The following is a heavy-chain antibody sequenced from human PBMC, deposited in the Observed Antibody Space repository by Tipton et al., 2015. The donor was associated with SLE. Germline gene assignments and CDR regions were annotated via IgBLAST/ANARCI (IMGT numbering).Heavy chain of an antibody. CDR2: TYFRSKWFD. CDR1: GDSVSSNSAA. Sequence: GLVKPSQTLSLTCDISGDSVSSNSAAWHWIRQSPSRGLEWLGRTYFRSKWFDDYAISVKSRITINTDTSKNQISLQLNSVTPEDTAVYYCAGGRGYDGMDVWGQGTTVTVSS. J-gene: IGHJ6*02. V-gene: IGHV6-1*01. CDR3: AGGRGYDGMDV.